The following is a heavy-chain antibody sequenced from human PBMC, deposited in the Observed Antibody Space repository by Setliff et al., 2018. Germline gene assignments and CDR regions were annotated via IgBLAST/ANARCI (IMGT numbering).Heavy chain of an antibody. D-gene: IGHD3-3*01. V-gene: IGHV1-69*13. CDR3: AREDGTYYNFWSGYWDY. J-gene: IGHJ4*02. CDR2: IIPIFGTA. Sequence: SVKVSCKASGYTFTSYAISWVRQAPGQGLEWMGGIIPIFGTANYAQKFQGRVTITADESTSTAYMELSSLRSEDTAVYYCAREDGTYYNFWSGYWDYWGQGTLVTVSS. CDR1: GYTFTSYA.